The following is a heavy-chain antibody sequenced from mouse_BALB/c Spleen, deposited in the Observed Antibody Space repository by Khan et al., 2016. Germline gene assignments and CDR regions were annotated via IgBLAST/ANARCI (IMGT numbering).Heavy chain of an antibody. Sequence: VQLKQSGPELVKPGASVKMSCKASGYTFTSYVMHWVKQKPGQGLEWIGYINPYNDGTKYNEKFKGKATLTSDNSSSTAYIELSSLTSEDSVVFYCASYNDYAWFACWGQGTLVTVSA. CDR2: INPYNDGT. J-gene: IGHJ3*01. V-gene: IGHV1S136*01. D-gene: IGHD2-4*01. CDR3: ASYNDYAWFAC. CDR1: GYTFTSYV.